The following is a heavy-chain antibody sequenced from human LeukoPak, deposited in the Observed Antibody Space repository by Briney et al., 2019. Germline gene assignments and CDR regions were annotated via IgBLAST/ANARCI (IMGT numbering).Heavy chain of an antibody. V-gene: IGHV1-18*01. CDR1: GYTFTSYG. J-gene: IGHJ5*02. CDR3: AISPGIAVAGDP. CDR2: ISAYNGNT. D-gene: IGHD6-19*01. Sequence: ASVKVSCKASGYTFTSYGISWVRQAPGQGLEWMGWISAYNGNTNYAQKLQGRVTITTDTSTSTAYMELRSLRSDDTAVYYCAISPGIAVAGDPWGQGTLVTVSS.